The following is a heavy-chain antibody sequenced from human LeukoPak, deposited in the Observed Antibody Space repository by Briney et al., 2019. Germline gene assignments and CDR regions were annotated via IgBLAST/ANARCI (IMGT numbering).Heavy chain of an antibody. CDR2: ISGSGGST. D-gene: IGHD3-10*01. Sequence: GGSLRLSCAASGFTFSSYGMSWVRQAPGKGLEWVSAISGSGGSTYYADSVKGRFTISRDNSKNTLYLQMNSLRAEDTAFYYCARETVRGTFDYWGQGILVTVSS. V-gene: IGHV3-23*01. J-gene: IGHJ4*02. CDR3: ARETVRGTFDY. CDR1: GFTFSSYG.